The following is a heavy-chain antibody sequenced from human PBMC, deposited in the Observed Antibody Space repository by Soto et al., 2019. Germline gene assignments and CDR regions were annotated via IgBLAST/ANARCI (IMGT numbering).Heavy chain of an antibody. J-gene: IGHJ4*02. V-gene: IGHV3-33*01. D-gene: IGHD2-8*01. CDR3: ARDIGTNGHYLLDY. Sequence: QVQLVESGGGVVQPGRSVRLSCAASGFTFSRYGMHWVRQAPGKGLEWVAVIWYDGSIQYYGDSVEGRFIISRDDSKNTLYLQMNGLRAEDTAIYYCARDIGTNGHYLLDYWGQRTLVTVSS. CDR1: GFTFSRYG. CDR2: IWYDGSIQ.